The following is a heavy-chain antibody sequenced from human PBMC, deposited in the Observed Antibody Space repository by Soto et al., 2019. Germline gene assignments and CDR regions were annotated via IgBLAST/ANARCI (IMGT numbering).Heavy chain of an antibody. Sequence: VQLQEAGPGLVKPSGTLSLTCAVSGGSISSSNWWSWVRQPPGKGLEWIGEIYHSGSTNYNPSLKSRVTRSVDESKNQFSLKLSSVAAADTAGYYWARVSGSYYDGMAVWGQWTTVTVSS. V-gene: IGHV4-4*02. CDR3: ARVSGSYYDGMAV. CDR1: GGSISSSNW. D-gene: IGHD1-26*01. J-gene: IGHJ6*02. CDR2: IYHSGST.